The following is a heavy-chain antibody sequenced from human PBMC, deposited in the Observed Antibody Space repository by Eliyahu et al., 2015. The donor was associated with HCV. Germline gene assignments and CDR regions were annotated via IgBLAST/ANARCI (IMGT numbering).Heavy chain of an antibody. CDR2: INAGNGYT. Sequence: QVQLVQSGAEVKKPGASVKVSCKAPGYTFTSYAIHWVRQAPGQSLEWMGWINAGNGYTIYSEKLQDRFTITRDTSASTVYMELSGLRPGDTAVYFCASWGQEGGFEYWGQGTLVTVSS. CDR1: GYTFTSYA. D-gene: IGHD3-16*01. J-gene: IGHJ4*02. CDR3: ASWGQEGGFEY. V-gene: IGHV1-3*01.